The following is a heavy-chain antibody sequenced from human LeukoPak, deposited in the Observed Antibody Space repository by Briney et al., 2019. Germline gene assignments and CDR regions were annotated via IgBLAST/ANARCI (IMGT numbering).Heavy chain of an antibody. CDR3: AKGRSGDYSSLDY. J-gene: IGHJ4*02. CDR2: IWYDGSNK. D-gene: IGHD4-17*01. V-gene: IGHV3-33*06. CDR1: GFTFSSYG. Sequence: PGGSLRLSCAASGFTFSSYGMHWVRQAPGKGLEWVAVIWYDGSNKYYADSVKGRFTISRDNSKNTLYLQMNSLKAEDTAVYYCAKGRSGDYSSLDYWGQRTLVTVSS.